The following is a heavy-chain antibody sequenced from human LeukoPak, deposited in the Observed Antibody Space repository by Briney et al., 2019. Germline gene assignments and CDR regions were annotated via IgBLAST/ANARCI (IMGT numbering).Heavy chain of an antibody. D-gene: IGHD2-21*02. V-gene: IGHV3-30*18. J-gene: IGHJ4*02. CDR1: GFTSSSYG. Sequence: GGSLRLSCAASGFTSSSYGMHWVRQAPGKGLEWVAVISYDGSNKYYADSVKGRFTISRDNSKNTLYLQMNSLRAEDTAVYYCAKEDLYYCGGDCPAPFDYWGQGTLVTVSS. CDR3: AKEDLYYCGGDCPAPFDY. CDR2: ISYDGSNK.